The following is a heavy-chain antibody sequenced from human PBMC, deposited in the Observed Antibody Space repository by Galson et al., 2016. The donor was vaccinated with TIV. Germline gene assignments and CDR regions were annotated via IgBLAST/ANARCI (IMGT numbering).Heavy chain of an antibody. J-gene: IGHJ6*02. CDR1: GFIFTDFD. CDR2: VGTAGHT. D-gene: IGHD3-3*01. CDR3: AKGGATILDAMGV. V-gene: IGHV3-13*01. Sequence: SLRLSCAASGFIFTDFDIHWVRQPPEKGLEWVSAVGTAGHTYYPASVKGRYTTSRDNSNNRLYLQMNSLGAGDTAVYYCAKGGATILDAMGVWGQGTTVIVSS.